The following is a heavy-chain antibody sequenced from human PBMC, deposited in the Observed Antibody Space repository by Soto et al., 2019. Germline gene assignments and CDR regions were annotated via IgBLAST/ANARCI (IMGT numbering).Heavy chain of an antibody. CDR1: GGTFSSYT. J-gene: IGHJ4*02. Sequence: QVQLVQSGAEVKKPGSSVKVSCKASGGTFSSYTISWVRQAPGQGLEWMGRIIPILGIANYAQKFQGRVTITADKSTSTAYMELSSLRSEDTAVYYCARDFQDSGYDLGIDYWGQGTLVTVSS. CDR3: ARDFQDSGYDLGIDY. V-gene: IGHV1-69*08. D-gene: IGHD5-12*01. CDR2: IIPILGIA.